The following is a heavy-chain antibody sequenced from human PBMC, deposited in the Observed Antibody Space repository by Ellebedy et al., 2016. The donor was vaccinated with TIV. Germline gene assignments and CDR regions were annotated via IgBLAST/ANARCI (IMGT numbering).Heavy chain of an antibody. CDR2: MSPISNRT. CDR1: GYTFTKYF. J-gene: IGHJ4*02. CDR3: AREGNGVLDT. D-gene: IGHD2-8*01. V-gene: IGHV1-46*01. Sequence: ASVKVSCXTSGYTFTKYFIHWVRQAPGQGLEWMGIMSPISNRTTYAQKFQGRVTMTRDTSTSTVYMELTSLKSDDTATYFCAREGNGVLDTWGQGTLVTVSS.